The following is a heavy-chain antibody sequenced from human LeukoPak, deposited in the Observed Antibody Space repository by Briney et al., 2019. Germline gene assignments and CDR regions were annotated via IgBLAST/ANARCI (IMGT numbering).Heavy chain of an antibody. CDR1: GFTFSSYE. Sequence: GGGPRSSCGAPGFTFSSYEKKMGRPGPGEGAEGLFYISSTGNTIYYADSVKGRFTISRDNAKNSLYLQMNSLRAEDTAVYYCARGPNYYSSSSHFDYWGQGTLVTVSS. D-gene: IGHD6-6*01. CDR3: ARGPNYYSSSSHFDY. J-gene: IGHJ4*02. CDR2: ISSTGNTI. V-gene: IGHV3-48*03.